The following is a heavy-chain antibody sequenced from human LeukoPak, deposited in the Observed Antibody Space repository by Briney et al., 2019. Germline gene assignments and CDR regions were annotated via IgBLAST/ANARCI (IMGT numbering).Heavy chain of an antibody. J-gene: IGHJ3*02. V-gene: IGHV4-61*02. Sequence: SQTLSLTCTVSGGSISSGGYYWSWIRQPAGKGLEWIGRIYTSGSTNYNPSLKSRVTMSVDTSKNQFSLKLSSVTAADTAVYYCARAAIFGGARFDIWGQGTMVTVSS. CDR1: GGSISSGGYY. CDR3: ARAAIFGGARFDI. D-gene: IGHD3-16*01. CDR2: IYTSGST.